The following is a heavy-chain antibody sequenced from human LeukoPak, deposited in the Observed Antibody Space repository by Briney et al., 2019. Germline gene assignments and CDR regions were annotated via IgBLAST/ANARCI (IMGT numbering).Heavy chain of an antibody. Sequence: GGSLRLSCAASGFIFSNDAMHWVRQAPGKGLEWVAFIWFDGSNKHYADPVKGRFTISRDNSEDTLYLQMNSLRAEDTAVYYCVRDPSGSGFAFDSWGQGALVTVSS. D-gene: IGHD1-1*01. CDR1: GFIFSNDA. CDR3: VRDPSGSGFAFDS. J-gene: IGHJ4*02. V-gene: IGHV3-33*01. CDR2: IWFDGSNK.